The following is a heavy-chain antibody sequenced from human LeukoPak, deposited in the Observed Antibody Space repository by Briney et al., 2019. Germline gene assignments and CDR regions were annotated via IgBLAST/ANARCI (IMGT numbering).Heavy chain of an antibody. Sequence: NPSETLSLTCAVYGGSFSGYYWSWIRQPPGKGLEWIGEINHSGSTNYNPSLKSRVTMSVDTSKNQFSLKLSSVSAADTAVYYCARDVVAAAGTWDYWGQGTLVTVSS. J-gene: IGHJ4*02. CDR2: INHSGST. CDR3: ARDVVAAAGTWDY. V-gene: IGHV4-34*01. D-gene: IGHD6-13*01. CDR1: GGSFSGYY.